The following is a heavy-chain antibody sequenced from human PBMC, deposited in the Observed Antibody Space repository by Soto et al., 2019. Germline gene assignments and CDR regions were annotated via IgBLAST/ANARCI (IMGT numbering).Heavy chain of an antibody. J-gene: IGHJ6*02. CDR1: GFTFNNYG. CDR2: IWYDGSHE. V-gene: IGHV3-33*01. D-gene: IGHD3-22*01. Sequence: GESLKISCAASGFTFNNYGMHWVRQAPGKGLEWVAVIWYDGSHESYADSVKGRFTISRDNSKNTLYLQMNSLRAEDTAVYYCARDRYSYDSRAYQGVDWYFDLWGQGTTVTVSS. CDR3: ARDRYSYDSRAYQGVDWYFDL.